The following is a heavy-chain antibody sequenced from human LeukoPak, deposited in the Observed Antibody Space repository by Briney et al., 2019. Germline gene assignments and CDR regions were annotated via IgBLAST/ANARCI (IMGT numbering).Heavy chain of an antibody. V-gene: IGHV3-48*04. J-gene: IGHJ6*03. Sequence: GGSLRLSCAASGFTFSSYAMSWVRQAPGLGLEWLSYISSSGTTIYYADSVRGRFTISRDNAKNSLSLQMTSLRAEDTAVYYCARIGTGTMAYMDVWGKGTTVTVSS. CDR2: ISSSGTTI. D-gene: IGHD1-7*01. CDR1: GFTFSSYA. CDR3: ARIGTGTMAYMDV.